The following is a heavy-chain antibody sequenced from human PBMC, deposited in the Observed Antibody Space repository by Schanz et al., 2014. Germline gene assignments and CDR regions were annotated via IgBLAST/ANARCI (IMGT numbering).Heavy chain of an antibody. D-gene: IGHD3-10*01. Sequence: QVQLVQSGAEVKKPGASVKVSCKASGYTFSSYGITWVRQAPGQGLEWMGWISAYNGHTDYAQKLQGRVTLSTDTSTSAAYMELRNLRSDDTAVYYCARAERFGDMDVWGQGTTVTVSS. CDR1: GYTFSSYG. J-gene: IGHJ6*02. CDR3: ARAERFGDMDV. CDR2: ISAYNGHT. V-gene: IGHV1-18*01.